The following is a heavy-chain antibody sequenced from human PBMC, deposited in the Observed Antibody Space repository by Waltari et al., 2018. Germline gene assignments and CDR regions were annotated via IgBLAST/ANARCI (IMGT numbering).Heavy chain of an antibody. J-gene: IGHJ1*01. CDR1: GFTFSDHY. CDR2: VRDKANRYTT. D-gene: IGHD1-26*01. Sequence: EVQLVESGGGLVQPGGSLRLSCAASGFTFSDHYMDWVRQAPGKGLEWGGRVRDKANRYTTEYAASVKGRFTISRDDLKNSLFLQMNSLKTEDTAVYYCSYSGSYKHFQDWGQGTLVTVSS. CDR3: SYSGSYKHFQD. V-gene: IGHV3-72*01.